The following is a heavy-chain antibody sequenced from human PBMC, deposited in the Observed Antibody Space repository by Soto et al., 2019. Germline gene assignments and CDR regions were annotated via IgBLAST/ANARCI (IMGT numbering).Heavy chain of an antibody. Sequence: EVQLLESGGGLVQPGESLRLSCAASGFTFSSYAMTWVRQAPGKGLEWVSAISGSGDYTYFADSVMGRFTISRDNSKYTLYLQMSSLRVEDTSIYYGAKDSRSHPKGWFDPWGQGTLVTVSS. CDR3: AKDSRSHPKGWFDP. J-gene: IGHJ5*02. D-gene: IGHD2-15*01. CDR2: ISGSGDYT. CDR1: GFTFSSYA. V-gene: IGHV3-23*01.